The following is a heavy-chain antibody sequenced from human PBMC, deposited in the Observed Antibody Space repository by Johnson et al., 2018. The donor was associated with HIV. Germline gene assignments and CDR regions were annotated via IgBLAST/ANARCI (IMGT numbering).Heavy chain of an antibody. CDR2: IRYDGSNK. CDR1: GFTFSSYA. Sequence: QVHLVASWGCAVQPGGSLRLSCSASGFTFSSYAMHWVRQAPGKGLEWVAFIRYDGSNKYYADSVKGRFTISRDNSKNTLYLQMNSLRAGDTAVYYCARGLIAVAGFDAFDIWGQGTMVTVSS. J-gene: IGHJ3*02. CDR3: ARGLIAVAGFDAFDI. D-gene: IGHD6-19*01. V-gene: IGHV3-30*02.